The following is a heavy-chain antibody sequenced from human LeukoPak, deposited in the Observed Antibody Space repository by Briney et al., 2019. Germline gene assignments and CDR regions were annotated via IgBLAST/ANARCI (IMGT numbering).Heavy chain of an antibody. CDR3: AGGDTGYSSSWYDY. CDR1: GGSISSYY. Sequence: PSETLSLTCTVSGGSISSYYWSWVRQPAGKGLEWIGRIYTSGSTNYNPSLKSRVTMSVDTSKNQFSLKLSSVTAADTAVYYCAGGDTGYSSSWYDYWGQGTPVTVSS. J-gene: IGHJ4*02. V-gene: IGHV4-4*07. D-gene: IGHD6-13*01. CDR2: IYTSGST.